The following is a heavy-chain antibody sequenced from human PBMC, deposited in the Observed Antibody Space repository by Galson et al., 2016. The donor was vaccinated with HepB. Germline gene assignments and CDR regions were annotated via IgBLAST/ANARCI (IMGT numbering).Heavy chain of an antibody. CDR3: ARRGYSYGFDY. CDR2: IYPGHSDT. Sequence: QSGAEVKKPGESLKISCKASGYSFTSYWIGWVRQMPGKGLEWMGIIYPGHSDTKYSPSFQGQVTISVDKSISTAYLQWSSLKASDSAMYYCARRGYSYGFDYWGQGTLVTVSS. J-gene: IGHJ4*02. V-gene: IGHV5-51*01. D-gene: IGHD5-18*01. CDR1: GYSFTSYW.